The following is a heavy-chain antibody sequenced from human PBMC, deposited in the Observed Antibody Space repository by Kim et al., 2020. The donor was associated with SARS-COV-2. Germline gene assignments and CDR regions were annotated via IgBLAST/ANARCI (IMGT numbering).Heavy chain of an antibody. CDR2: IRGSSGYR. V-gene: IGHV3-23*01. CDR3: TNGGGGDYYFD. Sequence: GGSLRLSCVVSTFTFSGHAVSWVRQAPGKGLEWVSSIRGSSGYRYYADSVKGRFTISRDNSKNTLFLQMNSLGAEDTALYYCTNGGGGDYYFD. D-gene: IGHD3-16*01. J-gene: IGHJ4*01. CDR1: TFTFSGHA.